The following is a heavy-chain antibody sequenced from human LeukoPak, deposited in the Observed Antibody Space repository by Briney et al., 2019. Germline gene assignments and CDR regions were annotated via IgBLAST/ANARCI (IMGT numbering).Heavy chain of an antibody. Sequence: GGSLRLSCAASGFTFNSYSMNWVRQAPGKGLEWVSYISSSNSTIYYADSVKGRFTFSRDNAKNSLYLQMNSLRAEDTAVYYCARDATYYDFWSGRKYYYYYMDVWGKGTTVTVSS. CDR1: GFTFNSYS. D-gene: IGHD3-3*01. CDR2: ISSSNSTI. J-gene: IGHJ6*03. CDR3: ARDATYYDFWSGRKYYYYYMDV. V-gene: IGHV3-48*01.